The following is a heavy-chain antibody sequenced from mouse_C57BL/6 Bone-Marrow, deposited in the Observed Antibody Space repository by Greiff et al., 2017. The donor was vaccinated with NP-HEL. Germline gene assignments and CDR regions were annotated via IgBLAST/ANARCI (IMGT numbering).Heavy chain of an antibody. CDR3: ASRYDYDGYYYAMDY. J-gene: IGHJ4*01. Sequence: QVQLQQPGAELVRPGTSVKLSCKASGYTFTSYWMHWVKQRPGQGLEWIGVIDPSDSYTNYNQKFKGKATLTVDTSSSTAYMQLSSLPSEDSAVYYCASRYDYDGYYYAMDYWGQGTSVTVSS. V-gene: IGHV1-59*01. D-gene: IGHD2-4*01. CDR1: GYTFTSYW. CDR2: IDPSDSYT.